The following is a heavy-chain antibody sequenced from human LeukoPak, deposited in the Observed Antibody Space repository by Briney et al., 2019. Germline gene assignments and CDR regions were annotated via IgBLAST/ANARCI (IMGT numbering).Heavy chain of an antibody. CDR2: ISLSGLT. V-gene: IGHV4-4*02. Sequence: SETLSLTCGVSGVSITSTNWWSWVRPPPGQGLEWIGEISLSGLTNYNPSLKSRVTMALDKSKNHLSLNLTSVTAADTAVYYCSRENGAFSPFGYWGQGTLVTVPS. CDR1: GVSITSTNW. J-gene: IGHJ4*02. D-gene: IGHD2-8*01. CDR3: SRENGAFSPFGY.